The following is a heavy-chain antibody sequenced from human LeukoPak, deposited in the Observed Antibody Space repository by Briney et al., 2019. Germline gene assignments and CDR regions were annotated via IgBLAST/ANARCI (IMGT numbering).Heavy chain of an antibody. V-gene: IGHV4-59*08. CDR2: IYYSGST. CDR1: GGPISSYY. Sequence: SETLSLTCTVSGGPISSYYWSWIRQPPGKGLEWIGYIYYSGSTNYNPSLKSRVTISVDTSKNQFSLKLSSVTAADTAVYYCASGGETFDIWGQGTMVTVSS. CDR3: ASGGETFDI. J-gene: IGHJ3*02.